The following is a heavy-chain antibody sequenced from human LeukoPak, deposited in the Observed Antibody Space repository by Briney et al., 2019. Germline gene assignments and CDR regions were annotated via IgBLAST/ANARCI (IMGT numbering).Heavy chain of an antibody. Sequence: SVKVSCKASGGTFSSYAISWVRQAPGQGVEWMGRIIPILGIANYAQKFQGRVTITADKSTSTAYMELSSLRSEDTAVYYCARDGDGGNSDYWGQGTLVTVSS. CDR3: ARDGDGGNSDY. D-gene: IGHD4-23*01. CDR1: GGTFSSYA. CDR2: IIPILGIA. V-gene: IGHV1-69*04. J-gene: IGHJ4*02.